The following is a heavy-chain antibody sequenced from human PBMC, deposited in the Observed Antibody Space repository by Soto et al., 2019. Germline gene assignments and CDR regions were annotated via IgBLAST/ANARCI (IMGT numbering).Heavy chain of an antibody. D-gene: IGHD5-18*01. CDR1: GFTFSSYA. CDR2: ISGSGGST. J-gene: IGHJ1*01. V-gene: IGHV3-23*01. Sequence: GGSLRLSCAASGFTFSSYAMSWVRQAPGKGLEWVSAISGSGGSTYYADSVKGRFTISRDNSKNTLYLQMNSLRAEDTAVYYCAKDQGRGDTAMVTPKTEYFQHWGQGTLVTVSS. CDR3: AKDQGRGDTAMVTPKTEYFQH.